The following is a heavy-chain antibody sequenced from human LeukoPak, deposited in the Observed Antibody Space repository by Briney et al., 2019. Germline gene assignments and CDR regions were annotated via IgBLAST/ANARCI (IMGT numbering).Heavy chain of an antibody. V-gene: IGHV1-18*01. CDR2: ISDYNGNT. D-gene: IGHD3-16*02. J-gene: IGHJ4*02. CDR3: ARDLGRFTYYDYVWGSYRPYYFGY. CDR1: GYTFPSYG. Sequence: ASVKVSCKASGYTFPSYGISWVRQAPGQGLEWMGWISDYNGNTNYAQKLQGRVTMTTDTSTSTAYMELRSLRSDDTAVYYCARDLGRFTYYDYVWGSYRPYYFGYWGQGTLVTVSS.